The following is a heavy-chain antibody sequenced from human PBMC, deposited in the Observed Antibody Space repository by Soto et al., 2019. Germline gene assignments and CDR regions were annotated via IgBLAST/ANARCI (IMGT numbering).Heavy chain of an antibody. D-gene: IGHD5-18*01. CDR2: IYYSGST. J-gene: IGHJ5*02. CDR3: ARVYPSDTRYGYVGNNWFDP. Sequence: SETLSLTCTVSGGSISGYYWNWIRQPPGKGLEWIGYIYYSGSTNYNPSLKSRVTISVDTSKNQFSLRLTSVTAADTAVYYCARVYPSDTRYGYVGNNWFDPWGQGTLVTVSS. CDR1: GGSISGYY. V-gene: IGHV4-59*01.